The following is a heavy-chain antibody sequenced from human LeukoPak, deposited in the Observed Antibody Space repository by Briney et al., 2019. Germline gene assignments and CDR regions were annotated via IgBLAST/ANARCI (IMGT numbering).Heavy chain of an antibody. Sequence: GASVKVSCKASGYTFTGYYMHWVRQAPGQGLEWMGWINPNSGGINYAQKFQGRVTMTRDTSISTAYMELSRLRSDDTAVYYCARSRSSGYRNWFDPWGQGTLVTVSS. V-gene: IGHV1-2*02. J-gene: IGHJ5*02. CDR1: GYTFTGYY. D-gene: IGHD3-22*01. CDR2: INPNSGGI. CDR3: ARSRSSGYRNWFDP.